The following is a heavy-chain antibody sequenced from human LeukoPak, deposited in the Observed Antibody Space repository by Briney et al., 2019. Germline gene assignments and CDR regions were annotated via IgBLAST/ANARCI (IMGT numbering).Heavy chain of an antibody. CDR3: ARADDSSGYYPCY. CDR1: GGTFISHA. V-gene: IGHV1-69*04. D-gene: IGHD3-22*01. CDR2: IIPVIGLG. J-gene: IGHJ4*02. Sequence: SVEVSCKASGGTFISHAITWVRQAPGQGLEWMGRIIPVIGLGNNAPKFQGRVTVTADKSTNTVYMELNSLTSEDTAIYYCARADDSSGYYPCYWGQGTLVTVSS.